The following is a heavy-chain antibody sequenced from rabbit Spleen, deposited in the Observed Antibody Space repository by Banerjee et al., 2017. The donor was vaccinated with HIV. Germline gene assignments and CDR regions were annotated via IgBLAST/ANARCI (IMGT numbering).Heavy chain of an antibody. J-gene: IGHJ4*01. CDR3: ARDLVTVIGWNFNL. V-gene: IGHV1S45*01. D-gene: IGHD1-1*01. CDR1: GFSFSSRYD. Sequence: QEQLEESGGDLVKPEGTLTLTCTASGFSFSSRYDMCWVRQAPGKGLEWIGYIDPVFGITYYASWAKGRFTMSRTSSTTVTLQMTSLTAADTATYFCARDLVTVIGWNFNLWGPGTLVTVS. CDR2: IDPVFGIT.